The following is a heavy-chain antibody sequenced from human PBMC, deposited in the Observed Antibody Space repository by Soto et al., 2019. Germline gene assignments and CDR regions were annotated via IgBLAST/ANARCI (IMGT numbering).Heavy chain of an antibody. J-gene: IGHJ6*03. V-gene: IGHV1-8*01. Sequence: ASMQVSCKASGYTCTSADINWVRQATGQGLEWMGWMNPNSGNTGYAQKFQGRDTMTRNTSISTAYMELSSLRSEDTAVYSFARGVRVSYQNSPSYYIDVWGKEDAVTVSS. CDR1: GYTCTSAD. CDR3: ARGVRVSYQNSPSYYIDV. CDR2: MNPNSGNT. D-gene: IGHD2-8*01.